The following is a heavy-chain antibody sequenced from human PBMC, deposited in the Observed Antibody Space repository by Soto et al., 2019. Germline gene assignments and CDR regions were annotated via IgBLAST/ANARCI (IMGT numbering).Heavy chain of an antibody. CDR3: AKDFIVGATTDYYYGMDV. D-gene: IGHD1-26*01. CDR1: GFTFSSYG. V-gene: IGHV3-30*18. Sequence: QVQLVESGGGVVQPGRSLRLSCAASGFTFSSYGMHWVRQAPGKGLEWVAVISYDGSNKYYADSVKGRFTISRDNSKNTLYLQMNSLRAEDTAVYYCAKDFIVGATTDYYYGMDVWGQGTTVTVSS. J-gene: IGHJ6*02. CDR2: ISYDGSNK.